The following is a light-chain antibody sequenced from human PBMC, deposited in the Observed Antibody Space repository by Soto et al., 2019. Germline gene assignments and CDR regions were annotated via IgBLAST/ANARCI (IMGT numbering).Light chain of an antibody. CDR2: GAS. CDR1: QSVSSNS. J-gene: IGKJ3*01. V-gene: IGKV3-20*01. Sequence: EIVLTQSPGTLSLSPGERATLSCRASQSVSSNSLAWYQQKPGQAPSLLIYGASNRAIGISDRFSGSRAGTDFTLTISRLEPEDFAVYYCHQYGDSPFTFGPGTKVDIK. CDR3: HQYGDSPFT.